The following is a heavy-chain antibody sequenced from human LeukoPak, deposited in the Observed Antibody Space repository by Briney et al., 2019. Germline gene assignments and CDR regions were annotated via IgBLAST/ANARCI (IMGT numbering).Heavy chain of an antibody. Sequence: GGSLRLSCAASGFTFSSYSMNSVRQAPGKGLEWVSFIRSSSSYIHYADSVKGRFTISRDNAKSTLYLQMNSLRAEDTAVYYCARESAAADTSSWFDPWGQGTLVTVSS. CDR1: GFTFSSYS. CDR3: ARESAAADTSSWFDP. D-gene: IGHD6-13*01. J-gene: IGHJ5*02. V-gene: IGHV3-21*01. CDR2: IRSSSSYI.